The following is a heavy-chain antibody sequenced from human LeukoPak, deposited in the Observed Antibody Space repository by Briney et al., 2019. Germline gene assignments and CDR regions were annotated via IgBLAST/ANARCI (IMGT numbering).Heavy chain of an antibody. Sequence: SETLSLTCAVYGESFSAYYWSWIRQPPGKGLEWIGEINHSGITNYNPSLKSRVVISLETCKNQFSLNMNSVTAADTAVYYCARHPTKWELHLSLDYWGQGTLVTVSS. J-gene: IGHJ4*02. CDR1: GESFSAYY. CDR3: ARHPTKWELHLSLDY. CDR2: INHSGIT. D-gene: IGHD1-26*01. V-gene: IGHV4-34*01.